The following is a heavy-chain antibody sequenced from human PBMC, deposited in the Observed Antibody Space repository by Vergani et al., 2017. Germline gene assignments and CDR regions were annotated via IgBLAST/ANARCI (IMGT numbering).Heavy chain of an antibody. CDR1: GFSFSSFG. J-gene: IGHJ4*02. CDR2: IHYDGSHE. Sequence: QVQLVESGGGVVQPGRSLRLSCAASGFSFSSFGFHWVRQAPGKGLEWVAFIHYDGSHEYYIDSMKGRFTISRDNSKNTLILQMNGLRAEDTALYYCARERNAYYDFWSGYYTQYYFDYWGQGTLVTVSS. V-gene: IGHV3-33*01. CDR3: ARERNAYYDFWSGYYTQYYFDY. D-gene: IGHD3-3*01.